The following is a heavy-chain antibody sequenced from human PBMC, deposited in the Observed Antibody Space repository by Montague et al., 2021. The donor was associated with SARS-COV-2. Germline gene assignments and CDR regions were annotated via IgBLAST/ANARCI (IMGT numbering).Heavy chain of an antibody. CDR3: ANGAGRYYDSSGYYGY. V-gene: IGHV3-23*03. Sequence: SLRLSCAASGFTFSSYAMRWVRQAPGRGLEWVSVIYDGGSRKYYADFVKGRFTISRDNSKNTLYLQMNSLRAEDTAVYYCANGAGRYYDSSGYYGYWGQGTLVTVSS. J-gene: IGHJ4*02. D-gene: IGHD3-22*01. CDR2: IYDGGSRK. CDR1: GFTFSSYA.